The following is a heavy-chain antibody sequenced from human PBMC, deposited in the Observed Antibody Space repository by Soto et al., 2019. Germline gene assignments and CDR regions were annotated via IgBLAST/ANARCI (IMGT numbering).Heavy chain of an antibody. CDR2: IYTGGSI. V-gene: IGHV3-66*01. Sequence: GGSLRLSCASSGFIVSSNYMSWVRQAPGKGLEWVSIIYTGGSIYYADSVKGRFTISRDNAKNSLYLQMNSLRAEDTAVYYCALLPIFGVVVDYWGQGTLVTVSS. CDR1: GFIVSSNY. J-gene: IGHJ4*02. CDR3: ALLPIFGVVVDY. D-gene: IGHD3-3*01.